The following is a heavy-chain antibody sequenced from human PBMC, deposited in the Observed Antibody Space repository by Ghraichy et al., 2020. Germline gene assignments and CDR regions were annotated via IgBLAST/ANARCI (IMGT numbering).Heavy chain of an antibody. V-gene: IGHV6-1*01. CDR1: GDSVSSNSAA. CDR3: ARALFPQYSSSWYYYDGMDV. D-gene: IGHD6-13*01. J-gene: IGHJ6*02. Sequence: SETLSLTCAISGDSVSSNSAAWNWIRQSPSRGLEWLGRTYYRSKWYNDYAVSVKSRITINPDTSKNQFSLQLNSVTPEDTAVYYCARALFPQYSSSWYYYDGMDVWGQGTTVTVSS. CDR2: TYYRSKWYN.